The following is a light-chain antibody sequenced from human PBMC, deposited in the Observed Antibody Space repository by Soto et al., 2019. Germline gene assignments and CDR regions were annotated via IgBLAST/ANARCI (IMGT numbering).Light chain of an antibody. CDR1: HDITNY. CDR2: DAS. J-gene: IGKJ2*01. V-gene: IGKV1-39*01. Sequence: DIQMTQSPSSLSVSVGDRVTITCQASHDITNYLNWYQQKPGKAPTLLIYDASTLQSGVPSRFSGLGSGTDFALTITSLQPDDSATYYCQQSYTTVYTFGQGTKVDIK. CDR3: QQSYTTVYT.